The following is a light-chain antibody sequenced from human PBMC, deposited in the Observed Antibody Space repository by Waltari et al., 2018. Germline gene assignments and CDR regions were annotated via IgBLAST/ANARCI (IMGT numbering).Light chain of an antibody. CDR2: DAS. CDR1: QGVTKY. Sequence: EIVLTQSPAILSLSPGERATLSCRPSQGVTKYLSWYQLKPGQAPRLPIHDASNRATGIPTRFSGSGSGTDFTLTISSLEPDDFAVYFCHLRSNWRYTFGQGTKLEIK. J-gene: IGKJ2*01. V-gene: IGKV3-11*01. CDR3: HLRSNWRYT.